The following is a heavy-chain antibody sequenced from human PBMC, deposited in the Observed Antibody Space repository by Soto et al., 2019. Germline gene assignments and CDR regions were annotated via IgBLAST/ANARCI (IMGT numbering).Heavy chain of an antibody. Sequence: QVQLVQSGAEVKKPGASVKVSCKASGYTFTSYYMHWVRQAPGQGLEWMGIINPSGGSTSYAQKFQGRITMTRDTSTSTVYMELSSLSSEDTAVYYCARAWKYCSSTSCPRTLAIAYWGQGTLVTVSS. D-gene: IGHD2-2*01. V-gene: IGHV1-46*03. CDR1: GYTFTSYY. CDR3: ARAWKYCSSTSCPRTLAIAY. J-gene: IGHJ4*02. CDR2: INPSGGST.